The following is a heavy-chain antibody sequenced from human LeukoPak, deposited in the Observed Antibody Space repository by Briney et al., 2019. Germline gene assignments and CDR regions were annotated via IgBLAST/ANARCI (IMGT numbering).Heavy chain of an antibody. CDR2: ITSKTDGATT. CDR1: GFTFSNAW. V-gene: IGHV3-15*01. CDR3: TTGHTAMVDY. D-gene: IGHD5-18*01. J-gene: IGHJ4*02. Sequence: GGSRGLSCEASGFTFSNAWMSWVRKAPGKGLEWVGHITSKTDGATTDYAAPVKGRFTISRDDSKDTLYLQMNSLKTEDTAVYYCTTGHTAMVDYWGQGTLVTVSS.